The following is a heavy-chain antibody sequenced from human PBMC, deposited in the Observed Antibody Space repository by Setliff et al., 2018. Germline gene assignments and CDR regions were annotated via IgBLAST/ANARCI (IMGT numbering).Heavy chain of an antibody. D-gene: IGHD6-13*01. CDR3: ATGSLAIAGTGH. V-gene: IGHV7-4-1*02. CDR2: INTNTGNP. J-gene: IGHJ4*02. Sequence: ASVKVSCKASGYTFRSYAMNWVRQAPGQGLEWMGWINTNTGNPMYAQGFTGRFVFSLDPSVSTAYLEISSLKAEDTAHYYCATGSLAIAGTGHWGQGTLVTVSS. CDR1: GYTFRSYA.